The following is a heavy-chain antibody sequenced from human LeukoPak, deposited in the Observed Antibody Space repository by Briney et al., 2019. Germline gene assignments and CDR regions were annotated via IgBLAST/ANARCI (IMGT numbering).Heavy chain of an antibody. Sequence: SETLSLTCTVSGGSVSSGSYYWSWIRQPPGKGLEWIGYIYYSGSTNYNPSLKSRVTISVDTSKNQFSLKLSSVTAEDTAVYYCASALMRHYYDSSGPDNWFDPWGQGALVTVSS. CDR3: ASALMRHYYDSSGPDNWFDP. V-gene: IGHV4-61*01. CDR1: GGSVSSGSYY. J-gene: IGHJ5*02. CDR2: IYYSGST. D-gene: IGHD3-22*01.